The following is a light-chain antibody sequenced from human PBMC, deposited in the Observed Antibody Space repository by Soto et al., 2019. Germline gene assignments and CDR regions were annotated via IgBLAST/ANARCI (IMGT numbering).Light chain of an antibody. CDR3: SSYTISNTLPFV. V-gene: IGLV1-44*01. Sequence: QSVVTQPPSASGTPGQSVTISCSGGTSNIGSNTVNWYQQFPGTAPKLLIYRNNQRPSGVPDRFSGSKSGTSASLAISGLQSEDEADYYCSSYTISNTLPFVFGTGTKLTVL. CDR2: RNN. J-gene: IGLJ1*01. CDR1: TSNIGSNT.